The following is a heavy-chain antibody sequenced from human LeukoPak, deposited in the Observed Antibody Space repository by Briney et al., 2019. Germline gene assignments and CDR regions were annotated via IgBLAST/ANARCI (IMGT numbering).Heavy chain of an antibody. CDR3: AREYSSSFGRAFDI. J-gene: IGHJ3*02. Sequence: PGGSLRLSCAASGFTLSTYTMNWVRQAPGKGLQWVSYISSSSSTIYYADSVKGRFTISRDNAKNSLYLQMNSLRDEDTAVYYCAREYSSSFGRAFDIWGQGTMVTVSS. V-gene: IGHV3-48*02. CDR1: GFTLSTYT. D-gene: IGHD6-6*01. CDR2: ISSSSSTI.